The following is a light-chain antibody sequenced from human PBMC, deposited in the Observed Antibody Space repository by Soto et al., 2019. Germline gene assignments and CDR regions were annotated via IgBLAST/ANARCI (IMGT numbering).Light chain of an antibody. J-gene: IGKJ5*01. CDR3: QQRSNWIT. V-gene: IGKV3-11*01. Sequence: EIVLTQSPATLSLSPGERATLSCRASQNIFTYLAWYQQRPGQAPRLLMYDASNRATGIPARFSGSGSGTDFTLTISSLEPEDFAVYYCQQRSNWITFGQGTRLEIK. CDR2: DAS. CDR1: QNIFTY.